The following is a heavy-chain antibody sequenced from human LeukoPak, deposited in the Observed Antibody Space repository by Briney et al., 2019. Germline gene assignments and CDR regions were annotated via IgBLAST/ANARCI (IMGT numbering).Heavy chain of an antibody. Sequence: PRASVKVSCKVSGYTLTELSMHWVRQAPGKGLEWMGGFDPEDGETIYAQRFQGRVTMTEDTSTDAAYMELSSLRSEDTAVYYCATGPYQLPIRLDYWGQGTLVTVSS. CDR1: GYTLTELS. CDR2: FDPEDGET. D-gene: IGHD2-2*01. J-gene: IGHJ4*02. V-gene: IGHV1-24*01. CDR3: ATGPYQLPIRLDY.